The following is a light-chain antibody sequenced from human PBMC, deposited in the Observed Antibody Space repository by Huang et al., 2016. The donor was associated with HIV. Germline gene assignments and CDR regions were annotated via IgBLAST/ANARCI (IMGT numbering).Light chain of an antibody. V-gene: IGKV1-33*01. J-gene: IGKJ3*01. CDR3: QQYDNFFPLA. CDR2: DES. CDR1: PYIKNF. Sequence: DIQMTQSPSSPSASVGDRVTITCQSCPYIKNFLSWYQQKPGKAPKLLIYDESNLETGVPARFSGSGSGTDFTFPISSLQPEDIATYYCQQYDNFFPLAFGPGTKVDIK.